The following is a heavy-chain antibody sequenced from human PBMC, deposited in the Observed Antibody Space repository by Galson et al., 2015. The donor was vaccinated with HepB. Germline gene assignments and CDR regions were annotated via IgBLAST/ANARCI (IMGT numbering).Heavy chain of an antibody. Sequence: SLRLSCAGSGFDFNDSSIHWVRQSPGKGLEWVAGVSFDGRNTYYADSVKGRFIISRDSSKKTVYLQMNILRSKDTAVYYCTRAAAGRTATTTLAWGQGLLVTVSS. J-gene: IGHJ5*02. CDR3: TRAAAGRTATTTLA. V-gene: IGHV3-30-3*01. CDR1: GFDFNDSS. D-gene: IGHD4-17*01. CDR2: VSFDGRNT.